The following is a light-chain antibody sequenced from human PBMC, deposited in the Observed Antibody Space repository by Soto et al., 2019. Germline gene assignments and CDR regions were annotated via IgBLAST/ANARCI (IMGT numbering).Light chain of an antibody. V-gene: IGLV2-14*01. CDR2: DVT. CDR1: SSDVGAYNY. CDR3: SSYTSNTTPYV. J-gene: IGLJ1*01. Sequence: QSALTRPASVSGSPGQSIAISCTGTSSDVGAYNYVSWYQQHPGKVPKLVIYDVTNRPSGVSDRFSGSKSGNTASLTIPGLQAEDEADYYCSSYTSNTTPYVFGTGTKVTVL.